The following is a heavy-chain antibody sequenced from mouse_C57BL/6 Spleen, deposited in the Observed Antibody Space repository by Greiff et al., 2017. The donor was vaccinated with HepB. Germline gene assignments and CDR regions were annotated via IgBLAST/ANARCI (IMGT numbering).Heavy chain of an antibody. CDR3: AREIITTVVATRGYFDV. D-gene: IGHD1-1*01. V-gene: IGHV2-2*01. CDR1: GFSLTSYG. J-gene: IGHJ1*03. CDR2: IWSGGST. Sequence: QVQLKESGPGLVQPSQSLSITCTVSGFSLTSYGVHWVRQSPGKGLEWLGVIWSGGSTDYNAAFISRLSISKDNSKSQVFFKMNSLQADDTAIYYCAREIITTVVATRGYFDVWGTGTTVTVSS.